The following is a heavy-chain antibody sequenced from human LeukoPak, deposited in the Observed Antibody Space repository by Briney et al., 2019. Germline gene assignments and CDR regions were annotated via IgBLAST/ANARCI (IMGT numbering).Heavy chain of an antibody. J-gene: IGHJ4*02. CDR2: IYYSGST. Sequence: SETLSLTCTVSGGSISSGGYYWSWIRQHPGKGLEWIGYIYYSGSTYYNPSLKSRVTISVDTSKNQFSLNLSSVTAADTAVYYCARDSSGYFAFDYWGQGTLVSVSS. CDR3: ARDSSGYFAFDY. V-gene: IGHV4-31*03. CDR1: GGSISSGGYY. D-gene: IGHD3-22*01.